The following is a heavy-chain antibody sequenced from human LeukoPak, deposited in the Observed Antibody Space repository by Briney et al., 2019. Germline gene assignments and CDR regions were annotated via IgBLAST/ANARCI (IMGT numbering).Heavy chain of an antibody. V-gene: IGHV3-30*02. D-gene: IGHD4-11*01. J-gene: IGHJ4*02. CDR2: IRYDGSNK. CDR3: GKDRGGTVTGGGNY. CDR1: GFTFSSYG. Sequence: GSLRLSCAASGFTFSSYGMHWVRQAPGKGLEWVAFIRYDGSNKYYADSVKGRFTISRDNSKNTLYLQMNSLRAEDTAVYYCGKDRGGTVTGGGNYWGQGTLVTVSS.